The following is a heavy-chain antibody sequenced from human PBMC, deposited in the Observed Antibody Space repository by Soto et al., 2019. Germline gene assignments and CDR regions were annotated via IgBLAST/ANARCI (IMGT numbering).Heavy chain of an antibody. D-gene: IGHD1-1*01. J-gene: IGHJ6*02. CDR1: GMTFNRNG. CDR3: ARDRSAGDYFYYGMDV. V-gene: IGHV3-33*01. CDR2: IWYDGSKT. Sequence: HPEGSLRLSGEASGMTFNRNGMHWVRQAPGKGLEWVAVIWYDGSKTAYSDSVKGRFTISRDNAKNTLYLQMNSVRDEDTAIYYCARDRSAGDYFYYGMDVWGQGTTVTVSS.